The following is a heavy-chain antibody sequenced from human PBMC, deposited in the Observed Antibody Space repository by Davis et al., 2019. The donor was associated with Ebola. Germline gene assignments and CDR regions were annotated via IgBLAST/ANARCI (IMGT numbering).Heavy chain of an antibody. CDR3: ARACYLCDYHMDV. D-gene: IGHD2-8*01. V-gene: IGHV1-46*01. CDR2: INPSGGST. J-gene: IGHJ6*03. Sequence: AASVKVSCKASGYTFTSYYMHWVRQAPGQRLEWMGIINPSGGSTSYAQKFRGRVTMTRDTSTSTVYMELSSLRSEDTAVYYCARACYLCDYHMDVWGKGTTVTVSS. CDR1: GYTFTSYY.